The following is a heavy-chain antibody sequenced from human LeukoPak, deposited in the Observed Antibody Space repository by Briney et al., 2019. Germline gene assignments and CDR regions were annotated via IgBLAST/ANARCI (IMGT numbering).Heavy chain of an antibody. Sequence: GGSLRLSCAASGFTFSSYSMNWVRQAPGKGLEWVSSISSSRSYIYYADSVKGRFTISRDNAKDSLYLQMNSLRAEDTAVYYCATFRVVRGAFYYYYGMDVWGQGTTVTVSS. CDR1: GFTFSSYS. CDR3: ATFRVVRGAFYYYYGMDV. V-gene: IGHV3-21*01. J-gene: IGHJ6*02. CDR2: ISSSRSYI. D-gene: IGHD3-10*01.